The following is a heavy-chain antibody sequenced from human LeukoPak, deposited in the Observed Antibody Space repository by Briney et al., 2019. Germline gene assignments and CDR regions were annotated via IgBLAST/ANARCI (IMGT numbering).Heavy chain of an antibody. D-gene: IGHD2-2*01. CDR3: ARARSQDIVVVYGPDY. V-gene: IGHV1-2*02. Sequence: ASVKVSCKASGYTFTGYYMHWVRQAPGQGLEWMGWINPNSGGTNYAQKFQGRVTMTRDTSISTAYMELSRLRSDDTAVYYCARARSQDIVVVYGPDYWGQGTLVTVSS. CDR2: INPNSGGT. CDR1: GYTFTGYY. J-gene: IGHJ4*02.